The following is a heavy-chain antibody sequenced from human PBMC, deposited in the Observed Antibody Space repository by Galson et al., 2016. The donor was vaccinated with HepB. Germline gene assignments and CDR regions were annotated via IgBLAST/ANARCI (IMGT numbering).Heavy chain of an antibody. J-gene: IGHJ4*02. CDR3: ARDRRRYFDWFVV. D-gene: IGHD3-9*01. CDR1: GFTFSSYA. CDR2: ISYDGSNK. Sequence: SLRLSCAASGFTFSSYAMHWVRQAPGKGLEWVAVISYDGSNKYYADSVEGRFTISRDTSKKTLYLQMNSLRAEDTAVYYCARDRRRYFDWFVVWGQGTLVTVSS. V-gene: IGHV3-30-3*01.